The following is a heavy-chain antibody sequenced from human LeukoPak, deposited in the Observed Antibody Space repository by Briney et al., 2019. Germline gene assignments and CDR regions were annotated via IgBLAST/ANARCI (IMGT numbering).Heavy chain of an antibody. CDR2: ISGSGGST. J-gene: IGHJ4*02. CDR3: AKDHTMVRGATAFDY. D-gene: IGHD3-10*01. CDR1: GFTFSSYA. Sequence: GGSLRLSCAASGFTFSSYAMSWVRQAPGKGLEWVSAISGSGGSTYYADSVKGRFTISRDNSKNTLYLQMNSLRAEDTAVYYCAKDHTMVRGATAFDYWGQGTLVTVSS. V-gene: IGHV3-23*01.